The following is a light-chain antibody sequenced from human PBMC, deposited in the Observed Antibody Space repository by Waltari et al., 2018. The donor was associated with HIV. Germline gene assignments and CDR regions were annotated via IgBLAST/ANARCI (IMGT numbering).Light chain of an antibody. CDR2: GRI. J-gene: IGLJ2*01. CDR3: HSRDSIGFHVV. CDR1: SLRRYY. V-gene: IGLV3-19*01. Sequence: SSDLTQDPSVSVALGQTVRITCQGDSLRRYYASWYQHKPGQAPVVVFFGRINRPSGIPDRCSGSSSGSTASLTITGAQAEDEADYYGHSRDSIGFHVVFGGGTKVTAL.